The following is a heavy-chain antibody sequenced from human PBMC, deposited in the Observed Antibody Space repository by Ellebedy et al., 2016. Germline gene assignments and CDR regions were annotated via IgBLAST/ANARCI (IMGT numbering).Heavy chain of an antibody. V-gene: IGHV4-4*02. Sequence: SETLTLTXAVSGGSISSSNWWSWVRQPPGKGLEWIGEIYHSGSTNYNPSLKSRVTISVDTSKNQFSLKLSSVTAADTAVYYCTVAGMDYWGQGTLVTVSS. D-gene: IGHD6-19*01. CDR3: TVAGMDY. J-gene: IGHJ4*02. CDR1: GGSISSSNW. CDR2: IYHSGST.